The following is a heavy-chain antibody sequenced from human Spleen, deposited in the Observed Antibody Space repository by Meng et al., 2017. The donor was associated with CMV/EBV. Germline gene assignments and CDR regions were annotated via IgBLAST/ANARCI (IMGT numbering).Heavy chain of an antibody. J-gene: IGHJ6*03. CDR2: ISGSGGTT. D-gene: IGHD2-2*01. CDR1: GFTFSRNG. V-gene: IGHV3-23*01. Sequence: GESLKISCAASGFTFSRNGMNWVRQAPGKGLKWVSTISGSGGTTYYADSVKGRFTISRDNSNNTLYLQMNSLRAEDTAVYYCAKGSKVVPGGFYYNMDVWGQGTTVTVSS. CDR3: AKGSKVVPGGFYYNMDV.